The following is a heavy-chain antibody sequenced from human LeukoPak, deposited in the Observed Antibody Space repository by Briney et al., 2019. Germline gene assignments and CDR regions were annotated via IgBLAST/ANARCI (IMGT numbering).Heavy chain of an antibody. CDR3: ASKGGYSTSVYYYYGMDV. CDR1: GGTFSSYA. D-gene: IGHD5-18*01. CDR2: IIPIFGTA. Sequence: GASVKVSCKASGGTFSSYAISWVRQAPGQGLEWMGGIIPIFGTANYAQKFQGRVTITADESTSTAYMELSSLRSEDTAVYYCASKGGYSTSVYYYYGMDVWGQGTTVTVSS. J-gene: IGHJ6*02. V-gene: IGHV1-69*13.